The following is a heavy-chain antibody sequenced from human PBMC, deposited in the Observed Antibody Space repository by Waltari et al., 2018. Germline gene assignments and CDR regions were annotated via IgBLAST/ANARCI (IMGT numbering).Heavy chain of an antibody. CDR1: GFTFSSYG. D-gene: IGHD2-8*01. V-gene: IGHV3-30*02. CDR3: ANRNPGGWVYYFDY. J-gene: IGHJ4*02. Sequence: QVQLVESGGGVVQPGGSLRLSCAASGFTFSSYGMHWVRQAPGKGWEWVAFIRYDGSNKYSADSGKGRFTISRDNSKNTLYLQMNSLRAEDTAVYYCANRNPGGWVYYFDYWGQGTLVTVSS. CDR2: IRYDGSNK.